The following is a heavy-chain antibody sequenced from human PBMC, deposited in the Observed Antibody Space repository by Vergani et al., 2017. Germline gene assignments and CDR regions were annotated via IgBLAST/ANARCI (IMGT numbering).Heavy chain of an antibody. CDR3: AREYSSSSDDY. V-gene: IGHV4-34*01. D-gene: IGHD6-6*01. J-gene: IGHJ4*02. CDR1: GFTFSDYY. Sequence: QVQLVESGGGLVKPGGSLRLSCAASGFTFSDYYMSWIRQAPGKGLEWIGEINHSGSTNYNPSLKSRVTISVDTSKNQFSLKLSSVTAADTAVYYCAREYSSSSDDYWGQGTLVTVSS. CDR2: INHSGST.